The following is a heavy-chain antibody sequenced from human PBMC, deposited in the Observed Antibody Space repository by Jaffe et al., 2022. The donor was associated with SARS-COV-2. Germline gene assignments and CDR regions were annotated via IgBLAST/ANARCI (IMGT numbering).Heavy chain of an antibody. CDR2: IIPIFGTA. CDR1: GGTFSSYA. D-gene: IGHD6-13*01. CDR3: ARDPPYSSSWYQYGMDV. V-gene: IGHV1-69*01. Sequence: QVQLVQSGAEVKKPGSSVKVSCKASGGTFSSYAISWVRQAPGQGLEWMGGIIPIFGTANYAQKFQGRVTITADESTSTAYMELSSLRSEDTAVYYCARDPPYSSSWYQYGMDVWGQGTTVTVSS. J-gene: IGHJ6*02.